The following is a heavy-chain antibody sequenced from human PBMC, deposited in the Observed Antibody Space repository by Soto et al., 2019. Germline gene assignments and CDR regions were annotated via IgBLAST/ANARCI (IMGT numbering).Heavy chain of an antibody. CDR1: GDSINNRSYY. D-gene: IGHD2-21*02. Sequence: SETLSLTCTVTGDSINNRSYYWGWIRQPPGKGLEWIGSIYYSGSAYNNPSLKSRVSMSVDTSKNRFSLKLRSVTAADTALYYCARQRTSVVTQAYFDSWGQGSLVTVSS. CDR2: IYYSGSA. J-gene: IGHJ4*02. V-gene: IGHV4-39*01. CDR3: ARQRTSVVTQAYFDS.